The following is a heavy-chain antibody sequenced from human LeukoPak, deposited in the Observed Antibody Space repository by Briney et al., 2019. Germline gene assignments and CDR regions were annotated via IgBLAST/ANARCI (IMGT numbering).Heavy chain of an antibody. J-gene: IGHJ4*02. CDR2: IYNSGST. D-gene: IGHD3-22*01. Sequence: SETLSLTYTVSGGSLSSYYWSWIRQPPGKGLEWIGHIYNSGSTNYNPSLKSRVTISVDTSKNQFSLRLSSVTAADTAVYYCARVTGYMIEDYFDYWGQGTLVTVSS. CDR1: GGSLSSYY. CDR3: ARVTGYMIEDYFDY. V-gene: IGHV4-59*01.